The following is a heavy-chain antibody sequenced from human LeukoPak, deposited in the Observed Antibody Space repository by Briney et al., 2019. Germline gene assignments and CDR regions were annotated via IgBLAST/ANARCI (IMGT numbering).Heavy chain of an antibody. CDR3: AKGRYHDSSGYPIDY. CDR1: GFTFSSYS. CDR2: ISSSSSYI. Sequence: TAGGSLRLSCAASGFTFSSYSMNWVRQAPGKGLEWVSSISSSSSYIYYADSVKGRFTISRDTSKNTLYLQMNSLRAEDTAVYYCAKGRYHDSSGYPIDYWGQGTLVTVSS. D-gene: IGHD3-22*01. J-gene: IGHJ4*02. V-gene: IGHV3-21*01.